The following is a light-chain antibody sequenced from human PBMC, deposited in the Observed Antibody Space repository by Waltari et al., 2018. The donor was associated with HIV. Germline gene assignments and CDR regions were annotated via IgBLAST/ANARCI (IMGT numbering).Light chain of an antibody. CDR1: SPNIGAGYD. CDR3: QSYDSGLSAYV. J-gene: IGLJ1*01. V-gene: IGLV1-40*01. Sequence: QSVLTQPPSVSGAPGQRVTISCTGRSPNIGAGYDVHWFQQLPGHPPNLPINGNTNRPSGVPDRFSGSKSGTSASLAITGLQAEDEGDYYCQSYDSGLSAYVFGTGTKVTVL. CDR2: GNT.